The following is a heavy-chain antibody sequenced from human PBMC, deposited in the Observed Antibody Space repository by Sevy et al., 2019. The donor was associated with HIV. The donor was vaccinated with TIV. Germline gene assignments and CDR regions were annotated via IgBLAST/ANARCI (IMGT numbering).Heavy chain of an antibody. V-gene: IGHV3-23*01. Sequence: GGSLRLSCVASGFTFSSYAMSWVRQAPGKGLEWVSAISGSGGSTYYADSVKGRFTISRDNSKNTVYLQMNSLRAEDTAVYYCAKDREITMIVVVITVSAFDIWGQGTMVTVSS. CDR2: ISGSGGST. CDR1: GFTFSSYA. CDR3: AKDREITMIVVVITVSAFDI. J-gene: IGHJ3*02. D-gene: IGHD3-22*01.